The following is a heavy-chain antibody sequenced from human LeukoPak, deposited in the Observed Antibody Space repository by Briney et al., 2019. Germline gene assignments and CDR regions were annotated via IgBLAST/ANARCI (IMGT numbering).Heavy chain of an antibody. Sequence: VASVKVSCKASGGTFSSYAISWVRQAPGQGLEWMGGIIPIFGTTNYAQKFQDRVTITADKSTSTAYMELSSLRSEDTAVYYCARGLGLDAFDIWGQGTMVTVSS. D-gene: IGHD3-10*01. CDR1: GGTFSSYA. J-gene: IGHJ3*02. CDR3: ARGLGLDAFDI. CDR2: IIPIFGTT. V-gene: IGHV1-69*06.